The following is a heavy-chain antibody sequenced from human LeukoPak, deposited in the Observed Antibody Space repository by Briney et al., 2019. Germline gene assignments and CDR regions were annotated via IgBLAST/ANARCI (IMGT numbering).Heavy chain of an antibody. CDR3: ARDLPHYDFWSGSEYFQP. V-gene: IGHV1-18*01. CDR2: ISAYNGNT. J-gene: IGHJ1*01. Sequence: ASVTVSCKASGYTFTSYGISWVRQAPGQGLEWMGWISAYNGNTNYAQKLQGRVTMTTDTSTSTAYMELRSLRSDDTAVYYCARDLPHYDFWSGSEYFQPWGQGTLVTVSS. D-gene: IGHD3-3*01. CDR1: GYTFTSYG.